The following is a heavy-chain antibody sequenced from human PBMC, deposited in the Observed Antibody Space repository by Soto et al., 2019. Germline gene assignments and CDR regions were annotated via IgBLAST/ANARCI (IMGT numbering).Heavy chain of an antibody. D-gene: IGHD3-10*01. Sequence: PGGSLRLSCAASGFTFSNAWMSWVRQAPGKGLEWVGRIKSKTDGGTTDYAAPVKGRFTISRDDSKNTLYLQMNSLKTEDTAVYYCTTDLSITMVRDVWGKGTTVTVSS. CDR3: TTDLSITMVRDV. J-gene: IGHJ6*04. V-gene: IGHV3-15*01. CDR2: IKSKTDGGTT. CDR1: GFTFSNAW.